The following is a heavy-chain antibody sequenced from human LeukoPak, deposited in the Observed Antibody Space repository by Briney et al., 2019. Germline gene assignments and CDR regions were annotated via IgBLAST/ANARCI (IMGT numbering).Heavy chain of an antibody. Sequence: SETLSLTCTVSGASISRSSYNWGWIRQPPGKGLEWIGSIYYTGSTYYYPSLKSRVTISVDISKNQFSLKLSSVTAADTAIYYCATAEGYTRGGFDYWGQGTLVTVSS. CDR2: IYYTGST. J-gene: IGHJ4*02. CDR3: ATAEGYTRGGFDY. D-gene: IGHD5-24*01. CDR1: GASISRSSYN. V-gene: IGHV4-39*07.